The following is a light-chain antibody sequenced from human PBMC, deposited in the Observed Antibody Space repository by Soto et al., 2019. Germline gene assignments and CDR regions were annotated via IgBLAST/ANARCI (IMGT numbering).Light chain of an antibody. Sequence: QSVLTQPPSASGSPGQSLTISCTGTGSDVGSYNYVSWYQQNPGKAPKLIIYEVNKRPSGVPARFSGSKSGNTASLTVSGLQTEDEADYYCSSISDSDNPVLFGGGTKLTVL. CDR2: EVN. J-gene: IGLJ2*01. CDR3: SSISDSDNPVL. CDR1: GSDVGSYNY. V-gene: IGLV2-8*01.